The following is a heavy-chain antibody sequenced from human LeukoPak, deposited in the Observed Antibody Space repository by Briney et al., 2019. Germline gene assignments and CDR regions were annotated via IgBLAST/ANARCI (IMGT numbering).Heavy chain of an antibody. CDR3: ARRGIKYDFWSGYHDY. Sequence: PSETLSLTCAVYGGSFSGYYWSWIRQPPGKGLEWIGEINHSGSTNYNPSLKSRVTISVDTSKNQFSLRLSSVTAADTAVYYCARRGIKYDFWSGYHDYWGQGTLVTVSS. D-gene: IGHD3-3*01. V-gene: IGHV4-34*01. CDR1: GGSFSGYY. CDR2: INHSGST. J-gene: IGHJ4*02.